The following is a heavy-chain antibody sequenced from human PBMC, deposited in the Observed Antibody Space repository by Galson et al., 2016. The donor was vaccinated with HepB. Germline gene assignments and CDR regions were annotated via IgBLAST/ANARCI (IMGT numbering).Heavy chain of an antibody. D-gene: IGHD6-19*01. V-gene: IGHV4-39*01. CDR2: IYYSGKT. CDR1: GGSITNRSYF. J-gene: IGHJ3*01. CDR3: VRQQRAGLMNF. Sequence: SETLSLTCNLSGGSITNRSYFWAWLRQPPGKGLEWIATIYYSGKTYYSPPLQSRVTISVDTSKNQFSLKLTSVTAADTALYTCVRQQRAGLMNFWGQGTMVTVSS.